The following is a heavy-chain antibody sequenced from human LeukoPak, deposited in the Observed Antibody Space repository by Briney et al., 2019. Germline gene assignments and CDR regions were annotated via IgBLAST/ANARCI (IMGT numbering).Heavy chain of an antibody. CDR1: GFTFSSYA. Sequence: PGRSLRLSCAASGFTFSSYAMHWVRQAPGKGLEWVAVISYDGSNKYYADSVKGRFTISRDNSKNTLYLQMNSLRAEDTAVYYCATHGSSGPEGGYWGQGTLVTVSS. V-gene: IGHV3-30-3*01. D-gene: IGHD3-22*01. J-gene: IGHJ4*02. CDR2: ISYDGSNK. CDR3: ATHGSSGPEGGY.